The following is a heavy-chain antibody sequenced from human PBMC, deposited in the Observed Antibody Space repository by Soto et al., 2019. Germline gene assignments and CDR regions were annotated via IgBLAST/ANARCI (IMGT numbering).Heavy chain of an antibody. CDR1: GFSFGTYW. J-gene: IGHJ4*02. Sequence: EVQLVESGGGLVQPGGSLRLSCAVSGFSFGTYWMSWVRQAPGKGLEWLASIKQDGSERYYLDSVKGRFTISRDNAKDSLSLPMNSLRGEDTAFYYCARDVGPITIFGEALSGYFDFWGQGTLVIVSS. CDR3: ARDVGPITIFGEALSGYFDF. D-gene: IGHD3-3*01. V-gene: IGHV3-7*03. CDR2: IKQDGSER.